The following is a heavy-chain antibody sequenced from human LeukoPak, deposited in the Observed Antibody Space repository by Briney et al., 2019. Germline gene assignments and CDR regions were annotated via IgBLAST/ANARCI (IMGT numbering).Heavy chain of an antibody. J-gene: IGHJ4*02. CDR2: ISGSGGST. Sequence: TGGSLRLSCAASGFTFSSYAMSWVRQAPGKGLEWVSAISGSGGSTYYADSVKGRFTISRDNSKNTLYLQMNSLRAEDTAVYYCAKDPPSSSSSWYGYWGQGTLVTVSS. D-gene: IGHD6-13*01. CDR1: GFTFSSYA. V-gene: IGHV3-23*01. CDR3: AKDPPSSSSSWYGY.